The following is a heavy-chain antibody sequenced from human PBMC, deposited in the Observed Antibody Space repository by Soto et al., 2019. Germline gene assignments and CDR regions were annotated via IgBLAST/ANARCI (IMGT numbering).Heavy chain of an antibody. V-gene: IGHV3-23*01. CDR3: ATDSHSSGWYSEGDGAFDY. D-gene: IGHD6-19*01. J-gene: IGHJ4*02. Sequence: EVQLLESGGGLVQPGGSLRLSCAASGFAFSSYAMSWVRQAPGKGLEWVSAISGSGGSTYYADSVKGRFTISRDNSKNTLYLQMNSLRAEDTAVYYCATDSHSSGWYSEGDGAFDYWGQGTLVTVSS. CDR2: ISGSGGST. CDR1: GFAFSSYA.